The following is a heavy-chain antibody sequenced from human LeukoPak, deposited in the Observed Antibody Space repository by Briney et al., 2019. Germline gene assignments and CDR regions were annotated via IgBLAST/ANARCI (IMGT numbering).Heavy chain of an antibody. Sequence: GGSLRHSCEASGFTFSIYTMNWVRQAPGKGLEWVSLISAGSRHIYYADSVRGRFTISRDDAKNSLYLQMNSLRAEDTAVYYCARDGYQVPTIFGTFDPWGQGTLVTVSS. CDR2: ISAGSRHI. D-gene: IGHD3-3*01. J-gene: IGHJ5*02. CDR3: ARDGYQVPTIFGTFDP. V-gene: IGHV3-21*01. CDR1: GFTFSIYT.